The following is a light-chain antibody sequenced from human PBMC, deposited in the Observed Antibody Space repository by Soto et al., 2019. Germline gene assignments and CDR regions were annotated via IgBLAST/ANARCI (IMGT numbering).Light chain of an antibody. Sequence: QSVLTQPPSPSGSPGQSVTISCTGTSIDVGGYNYVSWYPQHPGKAPKVMIYEVTKRPSGVPDRFSGSKSGNTASLTVSGLQAEDESDYYCSAYAGSTFVFGTGTKVTVL. CDR3: SAYAGSTFV. CDR1: SIDVGGYNY. V-gene: IGLV2-8*01. J-gene: IGLJ1*01. CDR2: EVT.